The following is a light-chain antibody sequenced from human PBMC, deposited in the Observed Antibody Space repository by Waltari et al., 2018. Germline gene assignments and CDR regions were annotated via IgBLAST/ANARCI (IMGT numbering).Light chain of an antibody. J-gene: IGKJ1*01. V-gene: IGKV1-5*03. CDR1: ESINSW. CDR2: QAC. Sequence: DIQMTQSASTLSASVGDRVTITCRASESINSWLAWHQQKPGKAPELLTFQACTLESGVPSRFSGSGSGTEFTLTISSLQPDDFATYYCQQYYRPPWTFGQGTKVDIK. CDR3: QQYYRPPWT.